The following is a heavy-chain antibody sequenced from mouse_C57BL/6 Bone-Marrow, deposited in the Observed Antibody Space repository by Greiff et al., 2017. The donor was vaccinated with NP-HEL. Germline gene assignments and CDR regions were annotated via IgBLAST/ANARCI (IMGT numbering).Heavy chain of an antibody. CDR1: GYSFTSYY. J-gene: IGHJ3*01. V-gene: IGHV1-66*01. D-gene: IGHD2-3*01. CDR3: ARGYDGYYSWFAY. CDR2: IYPGSGNT. Sequence: QVQLQQSGPELVKPGASVKISCKASGYSFTSYYIHWVKQRPGQGLEWIGWIYPGSGNTKYNEKFKGKATLTADTSSSTAYMQLSSLTSEDSAVYYCARGYDGYYSWFAYWGHGTLVTVSA.